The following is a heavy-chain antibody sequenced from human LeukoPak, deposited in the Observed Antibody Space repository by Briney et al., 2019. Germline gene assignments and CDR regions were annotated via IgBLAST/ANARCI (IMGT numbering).Heavy chain of an antibody. CDR1: GGSISSSSYY. J-gene: IGHJ4*02. Sequence: SETLSLTCTVSGGSISSSSYYWVWIRQPPGKGLEWIGSLYYSGSTHYKPSLKSRVAIFVDTSKNQFSLGLSSVTAADAAVYYCARNYYDGSGYYFWGQGTQVTVSS. CDR2: LYYSGST. CDR3: ARNYYDGSGYYF. D-gene: IGHD3-22*01. V-gene: IGHV4-39*01.